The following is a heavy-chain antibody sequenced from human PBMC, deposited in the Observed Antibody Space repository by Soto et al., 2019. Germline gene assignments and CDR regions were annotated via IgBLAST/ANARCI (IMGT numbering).Heavy chain of an antibody. D-gene: IGHD6-6*01. CDR2: IWSDGSNE. CDR1: AFTFSNYA. J-gene: IGHJ4*02. CDR3: ARERIAARRTRDY. V-gene: IGHV3-33*01. Sequence: QVYLVESGGGVVQPGRSLRLSCEASAFTFSNYAMHWVRQAPGRGLEWVALIWSDGSNEHYADSLKGRFTISRDNSKNTVYLQMNSLTADDTAVYYCARERIAARRTRDYWGQGTLVTVSS.